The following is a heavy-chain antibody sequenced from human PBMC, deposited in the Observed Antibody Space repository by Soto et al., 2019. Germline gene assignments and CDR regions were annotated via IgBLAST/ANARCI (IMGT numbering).Heavy chain of an antibody. V-gene: IGHV3-48*01. CDR2: ISSSSSTI. J-gene: IGHJ4*02. Sequence: GGSLRLSCAASGFTFSSYIMNWVRQAPGKGLEWVSYISSSSSTIYYADSVKGRFTISRDNAKNSLYLQMNSLRAEDTAVYYCATELRYFDWLFSYFDYWGQGTLVTVSS. CDR3: ATELRYFDWLFSYFDY. CDR1: GFTFSSYI. D-gene: IGHD3-9*01.